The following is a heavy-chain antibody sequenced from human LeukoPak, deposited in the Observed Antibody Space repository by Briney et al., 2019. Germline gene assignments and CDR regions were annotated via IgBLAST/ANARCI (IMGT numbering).Heavy chain of an antibody. CDR2: IHYSGST. CDR3: ARLAYSSSSYYFDY. V-gene: IGHV4-59*01. D-gene: IGHD6-13*01. J-gene: IGHJ4*02. Sequence: SETLSLTCSVSGGSICSDSWNWIRRAPGKRLECIGNIHYSGSTNYNPSLQSRVTISIDTAKNQFSLRLTSVTAADSAVYYCARLAYSSSSYYFDYWGQGTLVTVSS. CDR1: GGSICSDS.